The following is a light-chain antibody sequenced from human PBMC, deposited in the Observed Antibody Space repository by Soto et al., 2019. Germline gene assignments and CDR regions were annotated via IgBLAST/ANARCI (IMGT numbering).Light chain of an antibody. V-gene: IGLV6-57*01. CDR1: SGSIASNY. CDR2: EDN. J-gene: IGLJ3*02. CDR3: QSYDATNQV. Sequence: NFMLTQPHSVSESPGKTVIISCTRSSGSIASNYVQWYQQRPGSSPTTVIYEDNQRPSGVPDRFSGSIDSSSNSASLTISGLETEDEADYGCQSYDATNQVFGGGTKVTVL.